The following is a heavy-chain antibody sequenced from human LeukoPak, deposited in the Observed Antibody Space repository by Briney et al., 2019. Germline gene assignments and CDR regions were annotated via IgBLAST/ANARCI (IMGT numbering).Heavy chain of an antibody. CDR1: GLTISSYS. D-gene: IGHD1-1*01. CDR2: ISSSSSTM. CDR3: ARGVRKDYYMDV. V-gene: IGHV3-48*01. J-gene: IGHJ6*03. Sequence: GGSLRLSCAASGLTISSYSMNWVRQAPGKGLQWVSYISSSSSTMYYADSVKGRFTISRDNAKNSLYLQMNSLRAEDTAVYYCARGVRKDYYMDVWGKGTTVTVSS.